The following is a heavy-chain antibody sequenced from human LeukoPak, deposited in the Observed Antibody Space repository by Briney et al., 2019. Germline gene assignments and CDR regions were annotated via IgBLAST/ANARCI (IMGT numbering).Heavy chain of an antibody. D-gene: IGHD3-22*01. Sequence: SETLSLTCTVSVGSISSSGWLSWIRQPPGKGLEWIGHIYYSGSTNYNPSLKSRVTISVDTSKNQFSLKLSSVTAADTAVYFCARLTYDSSGYYYFDYWGQGTLVTVSS. CDR1: VGSISSSGW. CDR2: IYYSGST. J-gene: IGHJ4*02. V-gene: IGHV4-61*08. CDR3: ARLTYDSSGYYYFDY.